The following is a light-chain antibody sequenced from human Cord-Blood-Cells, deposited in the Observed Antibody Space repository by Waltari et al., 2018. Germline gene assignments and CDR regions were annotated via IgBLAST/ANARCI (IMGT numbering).Light chain of an antibody. CDR3: VLYMGSGIWV. CDR1: SGSVSTCYY. J-gene: IGLJ3*02. V-gene: IGLV8-61*01. Sequence: QTVVTQEPSFSVSPGGTVTLTCGFSSGSVSTCYYPSWYQQTPGQAPRTLIYSTNTRSSGVPDRFSGSILGNKAALTITGAQADDESDYYCVLYMGSGIWVFGGGTKLTVL. CDR2: STN.